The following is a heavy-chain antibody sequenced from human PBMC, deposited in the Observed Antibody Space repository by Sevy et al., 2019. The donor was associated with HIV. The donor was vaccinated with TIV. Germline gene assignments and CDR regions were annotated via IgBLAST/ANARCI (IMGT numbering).Heavy chain of an antibody. CDR2: VYYTGGT. V-gene: IGHV4-59*08. Sequence: SETLSLTCTVSGGSINSDHWNWIRQPPGKGMEWIGYVYYTGGTNYNPSLKNRVTISVDRTKNQCSLKLTSLTAAETAVDYCARRNDFDIWGQGTMVTVSS. J-gene: IGHJ3*02. CDR3: ARRNDFDI. CDR1: GGSINSDH.